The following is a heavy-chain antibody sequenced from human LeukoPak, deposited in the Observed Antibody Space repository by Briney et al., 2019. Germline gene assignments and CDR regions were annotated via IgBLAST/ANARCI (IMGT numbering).Heavy chain of an antibody. V-gene: IGHV3-23*01. J-gene: IGHJ4*02. CDR3: AKRWWQWYYFDY. CDR1: GFTFNNYA. CDR2: ISGTGNSI. D-gene: IGHD6-19*01. Sequence: PGGSLRLSCAASGFTFNNYAMIWVRQAPGKGLEWVSLISGTGNSIYYADSVKGRFTISRDNSKNTLFLQMNSLRAEDTAVYFCAKRWWQWYYFDYWGQGTLVTVSS.